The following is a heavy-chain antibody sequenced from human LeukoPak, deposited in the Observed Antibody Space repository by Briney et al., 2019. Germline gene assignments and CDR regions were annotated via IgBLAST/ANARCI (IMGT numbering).Heavy chain of an antibody. D-gene: IGHD4-17*01. CDR2: ISGSGGST. CDR3: ASSTTDDPLDY. CDR1: GFTFSSCA. J-gene: IGHJ4*02. V-gene: IGHV3-23*01. Sequence: TGGSLRLSCAASGFTFSSCAMSWVRQAPGKGLEWVSAISGSGGSTYYADSVKGRFTISRDNSKNTLYLQMNSLRAEDTAVYYCASSTTDDPLDYWGQGTLVTVSS.